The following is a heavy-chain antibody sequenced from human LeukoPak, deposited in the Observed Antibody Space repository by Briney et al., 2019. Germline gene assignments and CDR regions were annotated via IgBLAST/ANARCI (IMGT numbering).Heavy chain of an antibody. D-gene: IGHD3-10*01. CDR2: ISSSSSYI. Sequence: GGSLRLSCVASGFTFSSHSMNWVRQAPGKGLEWVSSISSSSSYIYYADSVKGRFTISRDNAKNSLYLQMNSLRAEDTAVYYCARDRSPGNFDYWGQGTLVTVSS. CDR1: GFTFSSHS. J-gene: IGHJ4*02. CDR3: ARDRSPGNFDY. V-gene: IGHV3-21*01.